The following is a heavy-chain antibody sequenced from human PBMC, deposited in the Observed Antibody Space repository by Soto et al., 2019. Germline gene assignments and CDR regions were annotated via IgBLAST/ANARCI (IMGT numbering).Heavy chain of an antibody. CDR3: VRGRIKRRDGFLK. D-gene: IGHD2-21*02. CDR1: GVTFSTFA. Sequence: GASVKFSCTSPGVTFSTFAFHWVRQAPGQGLESMGEIIPLFGKANYAQKFQDRVTFSADRSTTTVFMEVNRLRSDDTAVYYCVRGRIKRRDGFLKWGQG. CDR2: IIPLFGKA. V-gene: IGHV1-69*06. J-gene: IGHJ1*01.